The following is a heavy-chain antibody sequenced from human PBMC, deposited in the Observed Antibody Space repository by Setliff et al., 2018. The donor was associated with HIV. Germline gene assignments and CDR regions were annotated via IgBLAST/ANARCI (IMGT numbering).Heavy chain of an antibody. V-gene: IGHV3-15*01. D-gene: IGHD3-22*01. CDR3: AHKIYSSGYDSAFDG. CDR2: IKSKADGGTA. Sequence: GGSLRLSCTGSGFTFSYAWMSWVRQAPGKGLDWLGRIKSKADGGTADYAAPVRDRFVISRDDSRETLYLEMNNLKTDDTAVYYCAHKIYSSGYDSAFDGWGQGTMVTVSS. CDR1: GFTFSYAW. J-gene: IGHJ3*01.